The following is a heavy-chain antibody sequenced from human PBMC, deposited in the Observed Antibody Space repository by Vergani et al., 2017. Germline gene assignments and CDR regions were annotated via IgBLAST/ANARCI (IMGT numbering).Heavy chain of an antibody. Sequence: EVQLVESGGGLVQPGGSLRLSCAASGFTFSSYWMSWVRQAPGKGLEWVANIKQDGSEKYYVDSVKGRFTISRDNAKNSLYLQMNSLRAEDTAVYYCARDQSYCSGGSCYSNYYYGMDVWGQGP. D-gene: IGHD2-15*01. CDR1: GFTFSSYW. V-gene: IGHV3-7*01. J-gene: IGHJ6*02. CDR3: ARDQSYCSGGSCYSNYYYGMDV. CDR2: IKQDGSEK.